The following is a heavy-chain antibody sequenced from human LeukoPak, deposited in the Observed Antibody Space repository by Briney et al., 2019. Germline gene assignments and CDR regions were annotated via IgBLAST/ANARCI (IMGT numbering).Heavy chain of an antibody. CDR1: GFTFNRYG. Sequence: GGSLRLSCAASGFTFNRYGMSWVRQAPGKGLEWVSGISVSGSMTYYADSVRGRFTISRDNSKNMVYLQMNSLRAGDMAVYYCARDGINSDKSLGPFDPWGQGTLVTVSS. V-gene: IGHV3-23*01. D-gene: IGHD4-23*01. CDR2: ISVSGSMT. CDR3: ARDGINSDKSLGPFDP. J-gene: IGHJ5*02.